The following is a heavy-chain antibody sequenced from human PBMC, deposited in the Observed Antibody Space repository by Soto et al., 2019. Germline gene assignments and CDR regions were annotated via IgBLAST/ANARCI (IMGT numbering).Heavy chain of an antibody. Sequence: GGSLRLSCAASGFTFSSYGMHWVRQAPGKGLEWVAVIWYDGSNKYYADSVKGRFTISRDNSKNTLYLQMNSLRAEDTAVYYCARVLDGTIFGVVGNYGMDVWGQGTTVTVSS. J-gene: IGHJ6*02. CDR2: IWYDGSNK. D-gene: IGHD3-3*01. V-gene: IGHV3-33*01. CDR1: GFTFSSYG. CDR3: ARVLDGTIFGVVGNYGMDV.